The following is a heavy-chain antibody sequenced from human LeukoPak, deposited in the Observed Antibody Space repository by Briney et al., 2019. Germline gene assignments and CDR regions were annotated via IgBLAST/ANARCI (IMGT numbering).Heavy chain of an antibody. Sequence: ASVKVSCKASGYTFTSYGISWVRQAPGQGLEWMGWISAYNGNTNYAQKLQGRVTMTTDTSTSTAYMELRSLRSEDTAVYFCARDNSVGDYAWWFDPWGQGTLVTVSS. CDR2: ISAYNGNT. V-gene: IGHV1-18*01. CDR1: GYTFTSYG. J-gene: IGHJ5*02. CDR3: ARDNSVGDYAWWFDP. D-gene: IGHD1-26*01.